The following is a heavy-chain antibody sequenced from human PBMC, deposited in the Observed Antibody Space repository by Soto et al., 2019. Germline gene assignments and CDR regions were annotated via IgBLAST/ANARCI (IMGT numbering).Heavy chain of an antibody. CDR1: GFTFSNAW. CDR2: IKSKTDGGTT. V-gene: IGHV3-15*07. J-gene: IGHJ4*02. CDR3: TTDPEEGVEWELLSLDY. D-gene: IGHD1-26*01. Sequence: EVQLVESGGGLVKPGGSLRLSCAASGFTFSNAWMNWVRQAPGKGLEWVGRIKSKTDGGTTDYAAPVKGRFTISRDDSKNTLYLQMNSLKTEDTAVYYCTTDPEEGVEWELLSLDYWGQGTLVTVSS.